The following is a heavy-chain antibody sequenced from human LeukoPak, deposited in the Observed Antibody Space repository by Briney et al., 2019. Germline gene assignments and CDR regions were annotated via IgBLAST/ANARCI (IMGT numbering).Heavy chain of an antibody. V-gene: IGHV3-11*04. CDR2: ISSSGSML. CDR1: GFTFSDYY. CDR3: TRRPYSSSWYYFDF. Sequence: KPGGPLRLSCAVSGFTFSDYYMSWVRQAPGKGLEWVSYISSSGSMLHYADSVEGRFTISRDNAKNSLYLQMSSLRVEDTAVYYCTRRPYSSSWYYFDFWGQGTLVTVSS. D-gene: IGHD6-13*01. J-gene: IGHJ4*02.